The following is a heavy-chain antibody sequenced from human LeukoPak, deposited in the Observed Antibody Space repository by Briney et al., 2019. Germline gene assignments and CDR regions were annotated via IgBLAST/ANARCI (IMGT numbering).Heavy chain of an antibody. Sequence: SETLSLTCTVSGGSVSSYYWSWIRQPAGKGLEWIGRIYTSGSTNYNPSLKSRVTISVDTSKNQFSLKLSSVTAADTAVYYCARSGAGYDFWSGYFDYWGQGTLVTVSS. D-gene: IGHD3-3*01. CDR2: IYTSGST. J-gene: IGHJ4*02. CDR1: GGSVSSYY. CDR3: ARSGAGYDFWSGYFDY. V-gene: IGHV4-4*07.